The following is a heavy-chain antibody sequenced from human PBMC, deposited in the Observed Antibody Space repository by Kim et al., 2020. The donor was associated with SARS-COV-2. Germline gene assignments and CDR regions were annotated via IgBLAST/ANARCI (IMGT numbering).Heavy chain of an antibody. D-gene: IGHD6-13*01. J-gene: IGHJ4*02. CDR3: AIGHQDIAAAGGYFDY. CDR1: GGSISSGGYY. CDR2: IYYSGST. V-gene: IGHV4-31*03. Sequence: SETLSLTCTVSGGSISSGGYYWSWIRQHPGKGLEWIGYIYYSGSTYYNPSLKSRVTISVDTSKNQFSLKLSSVTAADTAVYYCAIGHQDIAAAGGYFDYWGQGTLVTVSS.